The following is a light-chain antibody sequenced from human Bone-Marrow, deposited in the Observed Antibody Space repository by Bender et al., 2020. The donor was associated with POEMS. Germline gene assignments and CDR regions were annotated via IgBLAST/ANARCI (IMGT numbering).Light chain of an antibody. CDR1: SSDVGGYNY. CDR2: EVS. V-gene: IGLV2-14*01. J-gene: IGLJ2*01. Sequence: QSALTQPASVSGSPGQSITISCTGTSSDVGGYNYVSWYQQHPGKAPKLMIYEVSLRPSGVSNRFSGSKSGNTASLTISGLQAEDEAHYYCTSYTSSTTVVFGGGTKLTVL. CDR3: TSYTSSTTVV.